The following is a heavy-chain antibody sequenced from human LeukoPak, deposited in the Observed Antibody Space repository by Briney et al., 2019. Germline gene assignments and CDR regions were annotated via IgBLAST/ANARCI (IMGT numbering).Heavy chain of an antibody. CDR1: GGSISSGDYY. D-gene: IGHD6-6*01. Sequence: SETLSLTCTVSGGSISSGDYYWSWIRQPPGKGLEWIGYIYYSGSTYYNPSLKSRVTISVDTSKNQFSLKLSSVTAADTAVYYWATRIAARREGDYWGQGTLVTVSS. CDR2: IYYSGST. V-gene: IGHV4-30-4*08. CDR3: ATRIAARREGDY. J-gene: IGHJ4*02.